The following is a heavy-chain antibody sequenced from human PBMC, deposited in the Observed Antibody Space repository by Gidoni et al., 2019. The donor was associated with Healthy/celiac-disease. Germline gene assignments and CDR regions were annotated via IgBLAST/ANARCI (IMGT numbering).Heavy chain of an antibody. CDR3: ARDLYSGYDSAAFDI. Sequence: EVQLVASGGGLVQPGGSLRLSCAASGFTFSSYDMHWVRQATGKGLEWVSAIGTAGDTYYPGAVKGRFTISRENAKNSLYLQMNSLRAGDTAVYYCARDLYSGYDSAAFDIWGQGTMVTVSS. CDR2: IGTAGDT. CDR1: GFTFSSYD. J-gene: IGHJ3*02. V-gene: IGHV3-13*01. D-gene: IGHD5-12*01.